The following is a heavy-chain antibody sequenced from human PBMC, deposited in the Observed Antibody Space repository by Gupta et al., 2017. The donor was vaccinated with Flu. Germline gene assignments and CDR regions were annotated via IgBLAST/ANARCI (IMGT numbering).Heavy chain of an antibody. CDR3: ARSQWDK. V-gene: IGHV3-48*03. Sequence: EVQLVESGGAMVQPGGSLRLYCIVSGFIIRSQNMSWVRQATGRGLEWISCISSRDEIYYAYPVRGRFTISRDNASNSLYLQMGGLRDEDTVVYYCARSQWDKWGQGTLVTVSS. CDR1: GFIIRSQN. J-gene: IGHJ4*02. D-gene: IGHD1-26*01. CDR2: ISSRDEI.